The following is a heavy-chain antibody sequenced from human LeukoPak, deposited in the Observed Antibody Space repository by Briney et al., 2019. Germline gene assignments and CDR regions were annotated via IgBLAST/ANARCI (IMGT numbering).Heavy chain of an antibody. CDR2: ISGSGGST. CDR3: AKDDGGAHQYQLPPIPYFDY. Sequence: PGGSLRLSCAAPGFTFSSYAMSWVRQAPGKGLEWVSAISGSGGSTYYADSVKGRFTISRDNSKNTLYLQMNSLRAEDTAVYYCAKDDGGAHQYQLPPIPYFDYWGQGTLVTVSS. D-gene: IGHD2-2*01. J-gene: IGHJ4*02. V-gene: IGHV3-23*01. CDR1: GFTFSSYA.